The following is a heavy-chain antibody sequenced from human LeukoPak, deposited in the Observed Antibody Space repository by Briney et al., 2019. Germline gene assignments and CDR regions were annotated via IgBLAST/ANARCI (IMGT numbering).Heavy chain of an antibody. D-gene: IGHD3-22*01. CDR3: ARDRQGYYDSSGWDY. J-gene: IGHJ4*02. CDR2: IYTSGST. V-gene: IGHV4-61*02. Sequence: SETLSLTCTVSGGSISSGSYYWSWIRQPAGKGLEWIGRIYTSGSTNYNPSLKSRVTISVDTSENQFSLKLSSVTAADTAVYYCARDRQGYYDSSGWDYWGQGLLVTVSS. CDR1: GGSISSGSYY.